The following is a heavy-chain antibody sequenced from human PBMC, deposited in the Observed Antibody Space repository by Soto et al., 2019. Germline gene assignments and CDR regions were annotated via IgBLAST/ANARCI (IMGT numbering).Heavy chain of an antibody. CDR3: ATSRYGDYPRYYYGMDV. CDR2: IIPIFGTA. J-gene: IGHJ6*02. Sequence: QVQLVQSVAEVKKPGSSVKVSCKASGGTVSSYAISWVRQAPGQGLEWMGGIIPIFGTANYAQKFQGRVTITADESTSTAYMELSSLRSEDTAVYYCATSRYGDYPRYYYGMDVWGQGTTVTVSS. V-gene: IGHV1-69*01. D-gene: IGHD4-17*01. CDR1: GGTVSSYA.